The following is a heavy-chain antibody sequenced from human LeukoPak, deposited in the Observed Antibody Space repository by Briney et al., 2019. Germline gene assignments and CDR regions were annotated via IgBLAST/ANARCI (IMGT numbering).Heavy chain of an antibody. CDR1: GGSISSYY. CDR3: ARRVNSSGWYWFDP. D-gene: IGHD6-19*01. Sequence: SETLSLTCTVSGGSISSYYWSWIRQPPGKGLEWIGYIYYSGSTNYNPSLKSRVTISVDTSKNQFSLKLSSVTAVDMAVYYCARRVNSSGWYWFDPWGQGTLVTVSS. CDR2: IYYSGST. V-gene: IGHV4-59*08. J-gene: IGHJ5*02.